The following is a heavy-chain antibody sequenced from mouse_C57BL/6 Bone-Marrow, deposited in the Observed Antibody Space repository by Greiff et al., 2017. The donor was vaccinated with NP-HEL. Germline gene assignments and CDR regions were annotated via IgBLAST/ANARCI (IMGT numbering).Heavy chain of an antibody. CDR1: GYTFTSYW. CDR2: IHPNSGST. CDR3: ASLLTTVVSMDY. Sequence: VQLQQPGAELVKPGASVKLSCKASGYTFTSYWTHWVKQRPGQGLEWIGMIHPNSGSTNYNEKFKSKATLTVDKSSSTAYMQLSSLTSEDSAVYYCASLLTTVVSMDYWGQGTSVTVSS. V-gene: IGHV1-64*01. D-gene: IGHD1-1*01. J-gene: IGHJ4*01.